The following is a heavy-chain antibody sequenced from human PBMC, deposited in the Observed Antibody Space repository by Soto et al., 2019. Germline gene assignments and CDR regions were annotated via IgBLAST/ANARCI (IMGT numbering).Heavy chain of an antibody. CDR1: GGSISSYY. V-gene: IGHV4-59*01. CDR3: ARRYGDAVDF. CDR2: IYYSGST. J-gene: IGHJ4*02. Sequence: QVQLQESGPGLVRPSETLSLTCTVSGGSISSYYWSWIRQPPGKGLEWIGYIYYSGSTNYNPSLKSRVTISVDTSKNQFSLKLSSVTAADTVVYYCARRYGDAVDFWGQGTLVTVSS. D-gene: IGHD4-17*01.